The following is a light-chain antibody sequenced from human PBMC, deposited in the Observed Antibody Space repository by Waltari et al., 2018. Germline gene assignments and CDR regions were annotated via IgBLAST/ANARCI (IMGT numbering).Light chain of an antibody. CDR3: NSYTSSSTLL. V-gene: IGLV2-14*03. CDR1: TSDVGAYNS. Sequence: QSALTQPASVSGSPGQSITISCTGTTSDVGAYNSFFWYQQHPAKAPRLMIFDVSNRPSGVSNRFSGSKSGNTASLTISGLQAEDEADYYCNSYTSSSTLLFGGGTRLTVL. CDR2: DVS. J-gene: IGLJ2*01.